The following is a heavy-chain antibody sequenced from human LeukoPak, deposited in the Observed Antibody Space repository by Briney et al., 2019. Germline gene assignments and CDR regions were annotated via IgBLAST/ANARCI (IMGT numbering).Heavy chain of an antibody. D-gene: IGHD6-13*01. CDR1: GFTFSSYW. Sequence: PGGSLRLPCAASGFTFSSYWMHWVRQAPGKGLVWVSRINNDGSSTSYADSVKGRFTISRDNAKNTLYLQMNSLRAEDTAVYYCARPTKEGSSWYWWFDPWGQGTLVTVSS. CDR2: INNDGSST. V-gene: IGHV3-74*01. CDR3: ARPTKEGSSWYWWFDP. J-gene: IGHJ5*02.